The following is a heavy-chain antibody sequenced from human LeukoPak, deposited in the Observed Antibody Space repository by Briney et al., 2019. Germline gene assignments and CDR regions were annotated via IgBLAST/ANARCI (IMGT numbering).Heavy chain of an antibody. CDR2: INPIFGTA. CDR1: GGTFSSYA. CDR3: ARERDYYDRMNAFDI. D-gene: IGHD3-22*01. Sequence: SVKVSCKASGGTFSSYAISWVRQAPGQGLEWMGGINPIFGTANYAQKFQGRVTITADKSTSTAYMELSSLRSEDTAVYYCARERDYYDRMNAFDIWGQGTMVTVSS. V-gene: IGHV1-69*06. J-gene: IGHJ3*02.